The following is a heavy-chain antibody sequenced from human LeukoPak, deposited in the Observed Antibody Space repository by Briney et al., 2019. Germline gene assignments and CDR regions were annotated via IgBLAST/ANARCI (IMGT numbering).Heavy chain of an antibody. Sequence: ASVTVSCKASGGTFSSYAISWVRQAPGQGLEWMGGIIPIFGTANYAQKFQGRVTITADESTSTAYMELSSLRSEDTAVYYCARDLPGYSYGYGDYYYYGMDVWGQGTTVTVSS. V-gene: IGHV1-69*13. CDR3: ARDLPGYSYGYGDYYYYGMDV. CDR2: IIPIFGTA. CDR1: GGTFSSYA. D-gene: IGHD5-18*01. J-gene: IGHJ6*02.